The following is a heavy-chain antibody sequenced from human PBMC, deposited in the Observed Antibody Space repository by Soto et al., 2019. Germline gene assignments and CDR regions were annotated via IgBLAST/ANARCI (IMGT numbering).Heavy chain of an antibody. D-gene: IGHD3-16*01. V-gene: IGHV1-8*01. CDR2: MNPDSGNT. CDR3: ARGRFRRTWFDP. Sequence: QVQLVQSGAEVKKPGASVKVSCKASGYTFTNYDIHWVRQATGQGLEWMVWMNPDSGNTGQAKQFQGRVTMTRDTSITTAYMEISSLRSEDTAVYYCARGRFRRTWFDPWGQGTLVTVSS. CDR1: GYTFTNYD. J-gene: IGHJ5*02.